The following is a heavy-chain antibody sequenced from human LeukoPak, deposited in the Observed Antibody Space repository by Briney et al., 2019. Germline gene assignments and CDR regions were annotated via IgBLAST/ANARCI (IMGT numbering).Heavy chain of an antibody. D-gene: IGHD1-26*01. CDR3: ARREGGFYSWGIAY. V-gene: IGHV3-66*01. J-gene: IGHJ4*02. CDR1: GLTVSSDY. Sequence: GGSLRLSCAASGLTVSSDYMSWVRQAPGKGLEWVSVISTSSQTFYADSVRGRFTISRDISRNVLNLQMNSLRAEDTAVYYCARREGGFYSWGIAYWGQGTLVTVSS. CDR2: ISTSSQT.